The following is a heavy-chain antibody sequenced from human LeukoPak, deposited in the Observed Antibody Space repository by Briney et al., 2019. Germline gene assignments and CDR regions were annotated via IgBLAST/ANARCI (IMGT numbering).Heavy chain of an antibody. CDR2: IYTTGST. J-gene: IGHJ3*02. CDR1: GGSISSGSYF. CDR3: ALMGTIRAFDI. V-gene: IGHV4-61*02. Sequence: SETLSLTCTVSGGSISSGSYFWTWIRQPAGKGLEWIGRIYTTGSTNYNPSLKSRVTISVDKSKNQFSLRLSSVTAADTAVYYCALMGTIRAFDIWGQGTMVTVSS. D-gene: IGHD5-24*01.